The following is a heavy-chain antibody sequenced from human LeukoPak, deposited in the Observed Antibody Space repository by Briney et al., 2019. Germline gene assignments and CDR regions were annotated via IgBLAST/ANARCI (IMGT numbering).Heavy chain of an antibody. J-gene: IGHJ4*02. V-gene: IGHV3-23*01. CDR1: GFTFSSYA. Sequence: PGGSLRLSCAASGFTFSSYAMSWVRQAPGKGLEWVSAISGSGGSTYYADSVKGRFTISRDNSKNTLYLQMNSLRAEDTAVYYCAKDLRQITMVRGVLEEIDYWGQGTLVTVSS. CDR2: ISGSGGST. D-gene: IGHD3-10*01. CDR3: AKDLRQITMVRGVLEEIDY.